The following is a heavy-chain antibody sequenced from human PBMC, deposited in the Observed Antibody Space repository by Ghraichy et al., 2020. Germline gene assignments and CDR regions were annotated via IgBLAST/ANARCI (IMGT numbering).Heavy chain of an antibody. CDR1: GFSFNIYG. J-gene: IGHJ6*02. V-gene: IGHV3-64*01. D-gene: IGHD4-23*01. CDR2: INSDGAGS. Sequence: GSLRLSCAASGFSFNIYGMHWVRQAPGKGLEHISAINSDGAGSHYANSVKGRFTISRDNSRNTLHLQMGSLRVEDTAVYYCARGNSEVFYYYAMDAWGQGTTVTVSS. CDR3: ARGNSEVFYYYAMDA.